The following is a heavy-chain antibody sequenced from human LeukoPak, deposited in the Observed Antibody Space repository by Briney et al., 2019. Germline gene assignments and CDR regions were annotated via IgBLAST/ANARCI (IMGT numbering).Heavy chain of an antibody. D-gene: IGHD2-2*01. CDR3: ARDRCSSTSCYQNWFDP. J-gene: IGHJ5*02. CDR1: GGTFSSYV. Sequence: SVTVSCKASGGTFSSYVISWVRQAPGQGLEWMGRIIPIFGIANYAQKFQGRVTITADKSTSTAYMGLSSLRSEDTAVYYCARDRCSSTSCYQNWFDPWGQGTLVTVSS. CDR2: IIPIFGIA. V-gene: IGHV1-69*04.